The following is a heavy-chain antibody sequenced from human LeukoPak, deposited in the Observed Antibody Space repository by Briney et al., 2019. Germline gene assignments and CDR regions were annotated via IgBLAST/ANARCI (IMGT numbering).Heavy chain of an antibody. D-gene: IGHD2/OR15-2a*01. CDR2: TYHSGTS. J-gene: IGHJ6*03. CDR3: ACSAQYSYYYYMDV. V-gene: IGHV4-38-2*01. Sequence: SGTLSLSCAVSGYSISNGNYWGWIRRPPGSGLEWIGITYHSGTSYYNPSLKSRVTISVDTSKNQLSLKENSVTAADTAEYYCACSAQYSYYYYMDVWGKGTTVTVSS. CDR1: GYSISNGNY.